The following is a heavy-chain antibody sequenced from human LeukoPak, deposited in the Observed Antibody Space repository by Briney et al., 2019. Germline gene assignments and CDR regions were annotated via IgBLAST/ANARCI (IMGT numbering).Heavy chain of an antibody. V-gene: IGHV4-30-4*01. D-gene: IGHD4/OR15-4a*01. Sequence: PSETLSLTCTVSGGSLSSGDYYWSWIRQPPGKGLEWIGYIYYSGSTYYNPSLKSRVTISVDTSKNQFSLKLSSVTAADTAVYYCARGDYRNGMDVWGQGTTVTVSS. J-gene: IGHJ6*02. CDR3: ARGDYRNGMDV. CDR2: IYYSGST. CDR1: GGSLSSGDYY.